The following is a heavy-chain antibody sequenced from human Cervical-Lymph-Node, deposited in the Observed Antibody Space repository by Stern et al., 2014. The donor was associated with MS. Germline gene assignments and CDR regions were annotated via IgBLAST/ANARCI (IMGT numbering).Heavy chain of an antibody. CDR2: IYWYDQK. Sequence: EESGPALVKPTQTLTLTCTFSGVSLSTSGLGVGWIRQPPGEALEWLAYIYWYDQKRYSPSLKSRLTITKDTSKNQVVLTLTNVDPVDTATYYCAHRTAGPFDYWGQGTLVTVSS. CDR1: GVSLSTSGLG. V-gene: IGHV2-5*01. CDR3: AHRTAGPFDY. J-gene: IGHJ4*02.